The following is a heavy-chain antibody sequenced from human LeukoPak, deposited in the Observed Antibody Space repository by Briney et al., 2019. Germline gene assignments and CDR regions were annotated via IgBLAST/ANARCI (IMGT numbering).Heavy chain of an antibody. CDR1: GDSFSSNSAA. D-gene: IGHD2-21*01. V-gene: IGHV6-1*01. CDR3: VRGGVYWYSFYSFDY. CDR2: TYYRSKKYI. Sequence: SQTLSLTCAISGDSFSSNSAAWNWLRQSPSRGLEWRGSTYYRSKKYIDTAVSVKILITINPDTSKNQLPRRLKSVTPDDNSVYFCVRGGVYWYSFYSFDYWGQGTLVTVSS. J-gene: IGHJ4*02.